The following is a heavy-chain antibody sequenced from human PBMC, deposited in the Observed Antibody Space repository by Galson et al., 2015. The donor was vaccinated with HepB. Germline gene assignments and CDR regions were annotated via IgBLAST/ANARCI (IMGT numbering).Heavy chain of an antibody. J-gene: IGHJ4*02. CDR1: GYTFTGYY. V-gene: IGHV1-2*02. CDR3: ARSAAIVSENFDY. Sequence: SVKVSCKASGYTFTGYYMHWVRQAPGQGLEWMGWINPNSGGTNYAQKFQGRVTMTRDTSISTAYMELSRLRSDDTAVYYCARSAAIVSENFDYWGQGTLVTVSS. D-gene: IGHD2-2*02. CDR2: INPNSGGT.